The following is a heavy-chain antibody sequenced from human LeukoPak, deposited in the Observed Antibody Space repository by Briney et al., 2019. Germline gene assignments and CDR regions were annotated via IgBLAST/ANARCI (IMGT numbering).Heavy chain of an antibody. CDR2: IYYSGST. CDR3: ARTRILEWFVSGRAFDY. V-gene: IGHV4-39*07. D-gene: IGHD3-3*01. J-gene: IGHJ4*02. CDR1: GGSISSSSYY. Sequence: SETLSLTCTVSGGSISSSSYYWGWIRQPPGKGLEWIGSIYYSGSTYYNPSLKSRVTISVDTSKNQFSLKLSSVTAADTAVYYCARTRILEWFVSGRAFDYWAREPWSPSPQ.